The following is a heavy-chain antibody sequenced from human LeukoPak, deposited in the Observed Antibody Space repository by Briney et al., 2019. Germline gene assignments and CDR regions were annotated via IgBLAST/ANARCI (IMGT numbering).Heavy chain of an antibody. Sequence: GGSLRLSCAASGFTFSSSAMSWVRQAPGKGLEWVSAISGSGGSTYYADSVKGRFTISRDNSKNTLYLQMNSLRAEDTAVYYCAKRAMVRGVRGATDYWGQGTLVTVSS. CDR3: AKRAMVRGVRGATDY. J-gene: IGHJ4*02. V-gene: IGHV3-23*01. CDR2: ISGSGGST. D-gene: IGHD3-10*01. CDR1: GFTFSSSA.